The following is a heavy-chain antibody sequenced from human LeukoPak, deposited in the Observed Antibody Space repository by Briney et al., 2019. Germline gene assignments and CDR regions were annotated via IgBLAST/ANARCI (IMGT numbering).Heavy chain of an antibody. CDR2: IYSGGST. CDR1: GFTVGSNT. D-gene: IGHD3-22*01. CDR3: ARGGSYFDISGYYVY. Sequence: PGGALRLSCAASGFTVGSNTMSWVRRAPGKGLEWVSIIYSGGSTSYADSVKGRFTISRDNSKNTLYLQMNSLRTEDTAVYYCARGGSYFDISGYYVYWGQGTLVTVSS. V-gene: IGHV3-66*01. J-gene: IGHJ4*02.